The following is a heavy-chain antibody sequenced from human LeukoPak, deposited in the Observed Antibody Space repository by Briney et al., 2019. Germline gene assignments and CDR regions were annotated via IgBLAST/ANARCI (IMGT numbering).Heavy chain of an antibody. CDR2: IYYSGST. CDR1: GGSISSYY. J-gene: IGHJ5*02. CDR3: AAEEIFGVVSVA. Sequence: SETLSLTCTVSGGSISSYYWSWIRQPPGEGLEWIGYIYYSGSTNYNPSLKSRVTISVDTSKNQFSLKLSSVTAADTAVYYCAAEEIFGVVSVAWGRGTLVTVSS. V-gene: IGHV4-59*01. D-gene: IGHD3-3*01.